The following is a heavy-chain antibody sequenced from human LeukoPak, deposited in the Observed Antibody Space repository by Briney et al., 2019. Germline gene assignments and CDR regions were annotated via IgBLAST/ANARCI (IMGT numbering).Heavy chain of an antibody. J-gene: IGHJ3*02. V-gene: IGHV3-30*02. D-gene: IGHD3-3*01. Sequence: GGSLRLSCAASGFTFSSYGMHWVRQAPGKGLEWVAFIRYDGSNKYYADSVKGRFTISRDNSKNTLYLQMNSLRAEDTAVYYCAKEFSGGEGVLRFLEWSTIDAFDIWGQGTMVTVSS. CDR3: AKEFSGGEGVLRFLEWSTIDAFDI. CDR2: IRYDGSNK. CDR1: GFTFSSYG.